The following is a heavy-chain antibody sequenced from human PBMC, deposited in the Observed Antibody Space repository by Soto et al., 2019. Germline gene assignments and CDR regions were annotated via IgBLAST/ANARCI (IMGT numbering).Heavy chain of an antibody. V-gene: IGHV1-58*01. Sequence: ASVKVSCKASGFTFTSSAVQWVRQARGQRLEWIGWIVVGSGNTNYAQKFQERVTITRDMSTSTAYMELSSLRSEDTAVYYCAAPPATVSGYCYYYYGMDVWGQGTTVTVSS. J-gene: IGHJ6*02. D-gene: IGHD4-17*01. CDR1: GFTFTSSA. CDR2: IVVGSGNT. CDR3: AAPPATVSGYCYYYYGMDV.